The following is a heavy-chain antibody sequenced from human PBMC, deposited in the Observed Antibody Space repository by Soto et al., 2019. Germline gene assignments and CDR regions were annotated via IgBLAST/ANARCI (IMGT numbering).Heavy chain of an antibody. V-gene: IGHV3-23*01. D-gene: IGHD3-10*01. CDR1: GFTFSSYA. J-gene: IGHJ4*02. CDR3: ARGDRWGIWFGELLDN. CDR2: ISGSGGTT. Sequence: EVQLLESGGGLVQPGGSLRLSCAASGFTFSSYAMNWVRQAPGKGLEWVSAISGSGGTTYYADSVKGRFTISRDNSKNTLYLQMNSLRAEDTAVYYCARGDRWGIWFGELLDNWGQGILVTVSS.